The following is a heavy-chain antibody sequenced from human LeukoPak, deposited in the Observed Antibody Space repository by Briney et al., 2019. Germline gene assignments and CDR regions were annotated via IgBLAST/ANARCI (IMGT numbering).Heavy chain of an antibody. CDR1: GFAFSSYA. V-gene: IGHV3-23*01. J-gene: IGHJ3*02. Sequence: GGSLRLSCAASGFAFSSYAMSWVRQAPGKGLEWVSAISGSGGSTYYADSVKGRFTISRDNSKNTLYLQMNSLRAEDTAVYYCAKAVTMIVVGEDAFDIWGQGTMVTVSS. CDR2: ISGSGGST. CDR3: AKAVTMIVVGEDAFDI. D-gene: IGHD3-22*01.